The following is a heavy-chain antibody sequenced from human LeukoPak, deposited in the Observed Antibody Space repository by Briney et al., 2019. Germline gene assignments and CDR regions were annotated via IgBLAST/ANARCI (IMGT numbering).Heavy chain of an antibody. J-gene: IGHJ4*02. Sequence: GGSLRLSCQASGFTFNDYAMSWVRQAPGKGLEWVSSINPDGGSFFADSVKGRFTISRDDSRSVVYLQMNTLSAEDTAVYYCARSGVATCHYWGQGILVTVSS. CDR3: ARSGVATCHY. CDR2: INPDGGS. D-gene: IGHD3-10*01. CDR1: GFTFNDYA. V-gene: IGHV3-23*01.